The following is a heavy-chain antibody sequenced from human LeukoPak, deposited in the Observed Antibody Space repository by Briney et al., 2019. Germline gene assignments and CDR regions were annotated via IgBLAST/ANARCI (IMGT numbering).Heavy chain of an antibody. D-gene: IGHD3-10*01. CDR2: ISGSGGST. CDR3: ARDREGSYGSGGFEY. J-gene: IGHJ4*02. Sequence: GGSLSLSCAASGLTFRRYGMSWVRQAPGKGLEWVSAISGSGGSTYYADSVKGRFTISRDNSKNTLYLQTNSLRAEDTAVYYCARDREGSYGSGGFEYWGQGTLVTVSS. CDR1: GLTFRRYG. V-gene: IGHV3-23*01.